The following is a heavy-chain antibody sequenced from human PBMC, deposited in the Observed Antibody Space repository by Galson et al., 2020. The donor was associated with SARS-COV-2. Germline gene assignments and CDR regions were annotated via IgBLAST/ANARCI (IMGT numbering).Heavy chain of an antibody. CDR3: GRDEGSWYFDL. CDR2: IGTAGDT. CDR1: GFTFSSYD. Sequence: GESLKISCAASGFTFSSYDMHWVRQATGKGLEWVSAIGTAGDTYYPGSVKGRLTISRENAKNSLYLQMNSLRAGDTAVYYCGRDEGSWYFDLWGRGTLVTVSS. V-gene: IGHV3-13*01. J-gene: IGHJ2*01.